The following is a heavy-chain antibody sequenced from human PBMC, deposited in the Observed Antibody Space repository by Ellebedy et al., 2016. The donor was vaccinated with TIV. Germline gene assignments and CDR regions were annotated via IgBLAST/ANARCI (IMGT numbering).Heavy chain of an antibody. V-gene: IGHV3-30*18. CDR3: AKEAVTYGSGSADY. CDR1: GFNFGTYG. D-gene: IGHD3-10*01. J-gene: IGHJ4*02. CDR2: IVYDGGQE. Sequence: GESLKISXATFGFNFGTYGMHWVRQAPGKGLEWVAVIVYDGGQEFYADSVKGRFTVSRDNSKNTLFLQMNSLRADDTAVYYCAKEAVTYGSGSADYWGQGTLVTVSS.